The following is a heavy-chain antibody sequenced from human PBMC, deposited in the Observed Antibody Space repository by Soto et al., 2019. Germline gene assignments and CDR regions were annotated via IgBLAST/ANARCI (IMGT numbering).Heavy chain of an antibody. CDR2: MNPNSGNT. V-gene: IGHV1-8*01. J-gene: IGHJ3*02. Sequence: ASVKVSCKASGYTFTSYDINWVRQATGQGLEWMGWMNPNSGNTGYAQKFQGRVTMTRNTSISTAYMELSSLISEDTAVYYCASQLLRGAFDIWGQGTMVTVSS. CDR3: ASQLLRGAFDI. D-gene: IGHD2-2*01. CDR1: GYTFTSYD.